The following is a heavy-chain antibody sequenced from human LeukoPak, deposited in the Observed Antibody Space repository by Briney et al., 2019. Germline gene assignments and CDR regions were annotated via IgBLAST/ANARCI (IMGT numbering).Heavy chain of an antibody. V-gene: IGHV3-30*18. CDR2: ISYDGSNK. CDR1: GFTFSSYG. D-gene: IGHD3-10*01. CDR3: AKGNYYGSGSYFLSPDYFDY. Sequence: GRSLRLSCAASGFTFSSYGMHWVRQAPGKGLEWVAVISYDGSNKYYADPVKGRFTISRDNSKNTLYLQMNSLRAEDTAVYYCAKGNYYGSGSYFLSPDYFDYWGQGTLVTVSS. J-gene: IGHJ4*02.